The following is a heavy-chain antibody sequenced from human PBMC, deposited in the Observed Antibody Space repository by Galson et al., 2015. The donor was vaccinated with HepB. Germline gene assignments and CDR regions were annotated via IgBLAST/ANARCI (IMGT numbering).Heavy chain of an antibody. J-gene: IGHJ4*02. CDR2: ISWNSGSI. V-gene: IGHV3-9*01. D-gene: IGHD2-15*01. CDR1: GFTFDDYA. CDR3: SSSRYCSGGSCQYS. Sequence: SLRLSCAASGFTFDDYAMHWVRQAPGKGLEWVSGISWNSGSIGYADSVKGRLTISRDNAKNTLYLQMNSLRAEDTAVYYCSSSRYCSGGSCQYSWGQGTLVTVSS.